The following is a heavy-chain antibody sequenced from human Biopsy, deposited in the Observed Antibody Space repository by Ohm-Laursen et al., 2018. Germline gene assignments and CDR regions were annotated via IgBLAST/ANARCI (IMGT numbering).Heavy chain of an antibody. CDR2: IFYSANT. Sequence: PSQTLSLTCTVSGGSFTGHYWTWIRQPPGKGLEWIGNIFYSANTYYNPSLKSRVTISVDTSKNQFSLKLSSVTAADTAVYYCARLGSGDYFPTFFDFWGQGALVTVSP. CDR1: GGSFTGHY. V-gene: IGHV4-31*03. D-gene: IGHD5-12*01. CDR3: ARLGSGDYFPTFFDF. J-gene: IGHJ4*02.